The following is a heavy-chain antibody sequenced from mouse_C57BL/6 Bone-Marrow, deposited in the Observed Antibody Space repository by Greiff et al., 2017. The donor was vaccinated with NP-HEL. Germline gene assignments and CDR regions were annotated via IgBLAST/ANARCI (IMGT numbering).Heavy chain of an antibody. CDR3: AKKRIYYGNEDYAMDY. J-gene: IGHJ4*01. V-gene: IGHV2-4*01. D-gene: IGHD2-1*01. CDR1: GFSLTSYG. Sequence: VKLLESGPGLVQPSQSLSITCTVSGFSLTSYGVHWVRQPPGKGLEWLGVIWSGGSTDYNAAFISRLSISKDNSKSQVFFKMNSLQADDTAIYYCAKKRIYYGNEDYAMDYWGQGTSVTVSS. CDR2: IWSGGST.